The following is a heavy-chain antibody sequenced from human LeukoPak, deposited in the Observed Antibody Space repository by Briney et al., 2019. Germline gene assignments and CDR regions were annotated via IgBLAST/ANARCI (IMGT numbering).Heavy chain of an antibody. V-gene: IGHV3-66*02. D-gene: IGHD5-18*01. CDR2: TYSGGST. Sequence: PGGSLRLSCAASGFTVSSNYMSWVRQAPGKGLEWVSVTYSGGSTYYADSVKGRFTISRDNSKNTLYLQMNSLRAEDTAVYYCVTAMVGDAFDIWGQGTMVTVSS. CDR1: GFTVSSNY. CDR3: VTAMVGDAFDI. J-gene: IGHJ3*02.